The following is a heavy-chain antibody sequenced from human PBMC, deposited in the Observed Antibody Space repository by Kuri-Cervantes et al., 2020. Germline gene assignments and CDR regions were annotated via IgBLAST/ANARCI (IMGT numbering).Heavy chain of an antibody. V-gene: IGHV3-21*01. CDR2: ISSSSSYI. CDR1: GFTFSSYS. CDR3: AKGKMATDRTYYYYYYGMDV. Sequence: GGSLRLSCAASGFTFSSYSMNWVRQAPGKGLEWVSSISSSSSYIYYADSVKGRFTISRDNSKNTLYLQMNSLGAEDTAVYYCAKGKMATDRTYYYYYYGMDVWGQGTTVTVSS. D-gene: IGHD5-24*01. J-gene: IGHJ6*02.